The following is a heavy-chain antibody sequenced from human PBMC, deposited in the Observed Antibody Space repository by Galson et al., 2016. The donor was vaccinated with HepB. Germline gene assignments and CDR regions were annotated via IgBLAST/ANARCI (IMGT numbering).Heavy chain of an antibody. J-gene: IGHJ4*02. CDR2: IYYIRTT. CDR1: GDSISSRAYH. D-gene: IGHD3-16*01. CDR3: ARQTYYDYVWGSYNSFDF. V-gene: IGHV4-39*01. Sequence: SETLSLTCSVSGDSISSRAYHWGWIRQPPGKGLEWIGSIYYIRTTYYNPSLKRRGSISVDTSKSQFSLTLNSMTAADTAVYYCARQTYYDYVWGSYNSFDFWGQGTVVTVSS.